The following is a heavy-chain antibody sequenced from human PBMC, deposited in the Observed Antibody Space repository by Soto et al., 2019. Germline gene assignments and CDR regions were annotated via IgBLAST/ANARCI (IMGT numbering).Heavy chain of an antibody. CDR3: ARDRDCGGGSCYSGFDP. Sequence: NPSETLSLTCTVSGGSISSGGYYWSWIRQHPGKGLEWIGYIYYSGSTYYNPSLKSRVTISVDTSKNQFSLKLSSVTAADTAVYYCARDRDCGGGSCYSGFDPWGQGTLVTVSS. J-gene: IGHJ5*02. CDR2: IYYSGST. CDR1: GGSISSGGYY. V-gene: IGHV4-31*03. D-gene: IGHD2-15*01.